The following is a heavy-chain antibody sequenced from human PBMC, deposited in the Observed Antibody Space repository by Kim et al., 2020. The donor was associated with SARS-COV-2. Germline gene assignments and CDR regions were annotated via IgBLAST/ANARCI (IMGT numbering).Heavy chain of an antibody. J-gene: IGHJ4*01. D-gene: IGHD1-26*01. Sequence: ADSVKGQFTISRDNANNTLYLQMTSLGAEDTAVYSCARVSGSGSFFFDYWGHGTLVTVSS. CDR3: ARVSGSGSFFFDY. V-gene: IGHV3-74*01.